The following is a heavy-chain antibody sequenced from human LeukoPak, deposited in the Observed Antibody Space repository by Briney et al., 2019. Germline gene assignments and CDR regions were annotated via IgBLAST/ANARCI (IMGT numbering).Heavy chain of an antibody. CDR1: GFTFSGSA. J-gene: IGHJ4*02. CDR2: IRSKADSYAT. V-gene: IGHV3-73*01. D-gene: IGHD3-22*01. CDR3: AKCSESSETYYSDSSGYYYVFDY. Sequence: GGSLRLSCAASGFTFSGSAMHWVRQASGKGLEWVGRIRSKADSYATAYAASVKGRFTISRDDSKNTANLQMNSLKTEDTAVYYCAKCSESSETYYSDSSGYYYVFDYWGQGSLVTVSS.